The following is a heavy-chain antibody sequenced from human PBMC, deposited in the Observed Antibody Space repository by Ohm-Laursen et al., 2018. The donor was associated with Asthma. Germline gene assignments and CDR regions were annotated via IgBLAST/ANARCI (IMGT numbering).Heavy chain of an antibody. Sequence: SLRLSCAASGFTFRSYAMHWVRQAPGKGLEWVAVGGSYYDGGLKYYADSVKGGFIISRASSTNTLSLQMNSLRADAPAVYYCAKAPAGGVRRQFFDFWGLGTLVTVSS. D-gene: IGHD3-16*01. CDR1: GFTFRSYA. V-gene: IGHV3-30-3*01. J-gene: IGHJ4*02. CDR3: AKAPAGGVRRQFFDF. CDR2: SYYDGGLK.